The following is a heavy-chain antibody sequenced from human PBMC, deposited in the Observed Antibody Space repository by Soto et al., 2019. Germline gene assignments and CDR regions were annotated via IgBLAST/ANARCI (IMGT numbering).Heavy chain of an antibody. J-gene: IGHJ4*02. Sequence: QVQLQQWGAGLLKPSETLSLTCAVYGGSFSGYYWSWIRQPPGKGLEWFGEINHSGSTNYNPFITIRVTISVAPSKNQFALKLSSVTAADTAVYYCARGVLPVDYYDSSGYYPPYYFDYWGQGTLVTVSS. CDR2: INHSGST. CDR1: GGSFSGYY. V-gene: IGHV4-34*01. CDR3: ARGVLPVDYYDSSGYYPPYYFDY. D-gene: IGHD3-22*01.